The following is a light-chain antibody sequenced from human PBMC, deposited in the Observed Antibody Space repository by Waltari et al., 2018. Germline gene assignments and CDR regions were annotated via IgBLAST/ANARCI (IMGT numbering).Light chain of an antibody. V-gene: IGKV1-5*03. CDR1: QNIDTW. CDR3: QQYNSYSCG. J-gene: IGKJ3*01. Sequence: DIHLTQSPSTLSASVGDRVTIPCRASQNIDTWLAWSQQKPGKAPKLLIYKASYLQSGVPSRFSGRGSGTEFTLTIDSLQPDDFATYHCQQYNSYSCGFGPGTTVDLK. CDR2: KAS.